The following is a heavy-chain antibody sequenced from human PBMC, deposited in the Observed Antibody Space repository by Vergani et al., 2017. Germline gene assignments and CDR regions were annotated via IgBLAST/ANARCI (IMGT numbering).Heavy chain of an antibody. CDR3: ASDSSGYRDAFDI. CDR1: GSPFSSYA. D-gene: IGHD3-22*01. V-gene: IGHV3-23*01. J-gene: IGHJ3*02. Sequence: EVQLLESGGGLVQPGGSLTLSCPASGSPFSSYAMRWVRQAPGKGLGWVSAISGSGGSTSYADSVKGRFTISRDNSKNTLYLQMNSLRAEDTAVYYCASDSSGYRDAFDIWGQGTMVTVSS. CDR2: ISGSGGST.